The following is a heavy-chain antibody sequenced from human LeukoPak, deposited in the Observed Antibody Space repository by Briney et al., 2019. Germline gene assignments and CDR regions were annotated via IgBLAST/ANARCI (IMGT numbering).Heavy chain of an antibody. J-gene: IGHJ4*02. CDR2: INPNSGGT. V-gene: IGHV1-2*02. CDR3: ASGGYGSGSYYNRQIDY. Sequence: ASVKVSCKASGYTFTGYYMHWVRQAPGQGLEWMGWINPNSGGTNYAQKFQGRVTMTRDTSISTAYMELSRLRSDDTAVYYCASGGYGSGSYYNRQIDYWGQGTLVTVSS. D-gene: IGHD3-10*01. CDR1: GYTFTGYY.